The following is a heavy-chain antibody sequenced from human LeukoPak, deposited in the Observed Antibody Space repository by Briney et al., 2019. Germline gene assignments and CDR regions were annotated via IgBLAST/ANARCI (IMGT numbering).Heavy chain of an antibody. CDR1: GFTFSSYT. D-gene: IGHD3/OR15-3a*01. CDR2: ISGSGVST. Sequence: GGSLRLSCAASGFTFSSYTMSWVRQAPGKGLEWVSSISGSGVSTYYADYVKGRFTLSRDNSKNTSYLQINSLRAEDTAVYYCAKQWRGTGDAFDIWGQGTMVTVSS. J-gene: IGHJ3*02. V-gene: IGHV3-23*01. CDR3: AKQWRGTGDAFDI.